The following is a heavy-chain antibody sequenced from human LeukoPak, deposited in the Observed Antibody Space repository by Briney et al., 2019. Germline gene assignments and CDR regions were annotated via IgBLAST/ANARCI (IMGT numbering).Heavy chain of an antibody. CDR1: GFILSSYG. CDR3: AKDAEGYCSSNICLPFDY. Sequence: HPGGSLRLSCAASGFILSSYGMHWVRQAPGKGLEWVAYIQYDGSNKYYGDSVKGRFTISRDNSMNTLYLQVNSLRAEDTAIYYCAKDAEGYCSSNICLPFDYWGQGTLVTVSS. J-gene: IGHJ4*02. CDR2: IQYDGSNK. D-gene: IGHD2-2*01. V-gene: IGHV3-30*02.